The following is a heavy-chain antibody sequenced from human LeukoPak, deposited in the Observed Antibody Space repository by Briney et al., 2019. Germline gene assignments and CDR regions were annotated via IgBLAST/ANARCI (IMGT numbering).Heavy chain of an antibody. J-gene: IGHJ4*02. V-gene: IGHV4-59*08. CDR3: ASLGYCSSTSCQIAIDY. CDR2: IYYSGST. CDR1: GGSISSYC. Sequence: PSETLSLTCTVSGGSISSYCWSWIRQPPGKGLEWIGYIYYSGSTNYNPSLKSRVTISVDTSKNQFSLKLSSVTAADTAVYYCASLGYCSSTSCQIAIDYWGQGTLVTVSS. D-gene: IGHD2-2*01.